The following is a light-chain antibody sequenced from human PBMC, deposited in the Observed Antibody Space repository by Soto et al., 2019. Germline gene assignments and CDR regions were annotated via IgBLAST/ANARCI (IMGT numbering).Light chain of an antibody. J-gene: IGLJ2*01. V-gene: IGLV1-51*01. CDR3: ATWDRSLSVAV. CDR1: SSNIGNNY. CDR2: DND. Sequence: QSALTQPPSVSAAPGQKVTISCSGSSSNIGNNYVFWYQQLPGTAPKLLIYDNDKRPSGIPDRFSGSKSGTSATLAITGPQTGDEADFYCATWDRSLSVAVFGGGTKLTVL.